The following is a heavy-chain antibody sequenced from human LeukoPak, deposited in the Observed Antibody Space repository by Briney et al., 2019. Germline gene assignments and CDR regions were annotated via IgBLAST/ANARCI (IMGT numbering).Heavy chain of an antibody. V-gene: IGHV4-4*07. Sequence: SETLSLTCTVSGGSISSYYWSWIRQPAGKGLEWIGRIYTSGSTNYNPSLKSRVTMSVDTSKNQFSLKLSSVTAADTAVYYCAREYYDSSGYLMTYYFDYWGQGTLVTVSS. J-gene: IGHJ4*02. CDR1: GGSISSYY. CDR2: IYTSGST. CDR3: AREYYDSSGYLMTYYFDY. D-gene: IGHD3-22*01.